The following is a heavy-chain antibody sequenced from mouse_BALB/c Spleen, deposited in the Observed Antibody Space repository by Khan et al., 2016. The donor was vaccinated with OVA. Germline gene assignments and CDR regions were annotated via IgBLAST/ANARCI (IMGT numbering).Heavy chain of an antibody. V-gene: IGHV2-6-5*01. Sequence: QVQLKQSGPGLVAPSQSLSITCTVSGFSLTDYGVSWIRQPPGKGLEWLGVIWGGGSTYYNSALKSRLNISKDNSKSQVFLKMNSLQSDDTAVYSCAKHTFRYYAMDYWGQGTSVTVSS. J-gene: IGHJ4*01. CDR1: GFSLTDYG. CDR2: IWGGGST. CDR3: AKHTFRYYAMDY.